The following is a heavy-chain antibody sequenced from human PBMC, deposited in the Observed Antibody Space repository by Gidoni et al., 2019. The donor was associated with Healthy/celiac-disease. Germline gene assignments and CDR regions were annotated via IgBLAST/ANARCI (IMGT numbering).Heavy chain of an antibody. Sequence: QVQLVESGGGLVKPGGSLRLSCASSGFTFSDYYMRRIRQAPGKGLEWVSYISSSGSTIYYADSVKGRFTISRDNAKNSLYLQMNSLRAEDTAVYYCARVDQDIVVVPAAQVDYWGQGTLVTVSS. J-gene: IGHJ4*02. CDR2: ISSSGSTI. CDR1: GFTFSDYY. CDR3: ARVDQDIVVVPAAQVDY. D-gene: IGHD2-2*01. V-gene: IGHV3-11*01.